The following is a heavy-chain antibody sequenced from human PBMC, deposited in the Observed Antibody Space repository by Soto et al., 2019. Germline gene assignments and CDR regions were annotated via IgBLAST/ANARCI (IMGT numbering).Heavy chain of an antibody. CDR2: IWYDGSNK. J-gene: IGHJ4*02. D-gene: IGHD6-19*01. Sequence: QVQLVESGGGVVQPGRSLRLSCAASGFTFNNYGMHWVRQAPGKGLEWVAIIWYDGSNKYYADSVKGRFTISRDNSKNTLYLQINSLRAEDTAVYYCARDLLLRAVAGAKRGMGYWGQGTQVTVSS. CDR1: GFTFNNYG. CDR3: ARDLLLRAVAGAKRGMGY. V-gene: IGHV3-33*01.